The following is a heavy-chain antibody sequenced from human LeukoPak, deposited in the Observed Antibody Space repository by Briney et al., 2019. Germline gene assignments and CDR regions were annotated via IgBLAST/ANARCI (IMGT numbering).Heavy chain of an antibody. CDR3: AKYDTSGYLDY. CDR1: GGSVSSYY. CDR2: IHYSGTN. J-gene: IGHJ4*02. V-gene: IGHV4-59*02. D-gene: IGHD3-22*01. Sequence: SETLSLTCTVSGGSVSSYYWTWIRQPPGKGLEWIGYIHYSGTNDYNPSLRSRVTMSVDTSENQFSLRLRSVTAADTAVYYCAKYDTSGYLDYWGQGTPVTVSS.